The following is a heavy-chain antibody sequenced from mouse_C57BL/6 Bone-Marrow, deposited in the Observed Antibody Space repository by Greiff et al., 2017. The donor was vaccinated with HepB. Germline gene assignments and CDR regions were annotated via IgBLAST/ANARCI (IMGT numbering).Heavy chain of an antibody. V-gene: IGHV1-15*01. Sequence: QVQLKQSGAELVRPGASVTLSCKASGYTFTDYEMHWVKQTPVHGLEWIGAIDPETGGTAYNQKFKGKAILTADKSSSTAYMELRSLTSEDSAVYYCTCYYSNYENLLFYFDYWGQGTTLTVSS. CDR3: TCYYSNYENLLFYFDY. CDR2: IDPETGGT. J-gene: IGHJ2*01. D-gene: IGHD2-5*01. CDR1: GYTFTDYE.